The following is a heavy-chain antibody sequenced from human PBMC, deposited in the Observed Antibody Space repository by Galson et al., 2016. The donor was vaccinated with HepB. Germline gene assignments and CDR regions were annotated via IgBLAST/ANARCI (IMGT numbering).Heavy chain of an antibody. CDR1: GASISSDGYY. CDR3: ARRASYFQH. V-gene: IGHV4-31*03. J-gene: IGHJ1*01. CDR2: TYHSGRT. Sequence: TLSLTCTVSGASISSDGYYWSWIRHLPGKGLEWIGYTYHSGRTFYNWPLQSRVTISIDTSKDQFSLRLNSVTAADTAVYYCARRASYFQHWGQGTLVTVSS. D-gene: IGHD5-12*01.